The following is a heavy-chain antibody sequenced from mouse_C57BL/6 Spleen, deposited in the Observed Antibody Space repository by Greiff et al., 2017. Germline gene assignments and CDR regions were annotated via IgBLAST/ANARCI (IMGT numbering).Heavy chain of an antibody. CDR1: GYTFTDYE. V-gene: IGHV1-15*01. Sequence: QVQLQQSGAELVRPGASVTLSCKASGYTFTDYEMHWVKQTPVHGLEWIGAIDPETGGTAYNQTFKGKAILTADKSSSTAYMELRSLTSEDSAVYYCTRSIYPRAMDYWGQGTSVTVSS. CDR2: IDPETGGT. D-gene: IGHD1-1*01. CDR3: TRSIYPRAMDY. J-gene: IGHJ4*01.